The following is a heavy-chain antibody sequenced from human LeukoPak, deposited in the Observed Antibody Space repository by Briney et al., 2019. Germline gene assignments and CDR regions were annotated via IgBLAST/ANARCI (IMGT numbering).Heavy chain of an antibody. D-gene: IGHD6-19*01. CDR2: VSGSGGST. Sequence: PGGSLRLSCAASGFTFSSYAMSWVRQAPGKGLGWVSGVSGSGGSTYYADSVKGRFTTSRDNSKNTLYLQMNGLRAEDTAVYYCAKDLAAVPGNKYFAYWGQGTLVTVSS. CDR1: GFTFSSYA. V-gene: IGHV3-23*01. CDR3: AKDLAAVPGNKYFAY. J-gene: IGHJ4*02.